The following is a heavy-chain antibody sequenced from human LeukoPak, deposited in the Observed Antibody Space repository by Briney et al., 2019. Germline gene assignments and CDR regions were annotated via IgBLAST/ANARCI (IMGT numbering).Heavy chain of an antibody. D-gene: IGHD2-2*01. CDR1: GFTFSSYW. V-gene: IGHV3-74*01. CDR2: INSDGSST. J-gene: IGHJ5*02. Sequence: GGSLRLSCAASGFTFSSYWMHWVRQAPGKGLVWVSCINSDGSSTSYADSVKGRFTISRDNAKNTLYLQMNSLRAEDTAVYYCARVGPAATNWFDPWGQGTLVTVSS. CDR3: ARVGPAATNWFDP.